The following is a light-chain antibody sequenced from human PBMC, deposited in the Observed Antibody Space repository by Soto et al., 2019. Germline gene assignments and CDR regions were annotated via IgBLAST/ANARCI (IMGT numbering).Light chain of an antibody. CDR3: QQAYSFPNT. J-gene: IGKJ2*01. Sequence: DLQMTQSPSSVSASVGDRVTITCRASQGIGSSLAWYQQKPGKAPNLLIYDASSLQSGVPSRFSGSGSGTDFTLTISSLQPEDFATYYCQQAYSFPNTFGQGTKLEIK. CDR1: QGIGSS. CDR2: DAS. V-gene: IGKV1-12*01.